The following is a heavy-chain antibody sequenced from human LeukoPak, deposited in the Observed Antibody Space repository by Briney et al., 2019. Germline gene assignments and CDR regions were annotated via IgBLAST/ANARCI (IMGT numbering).Heavy chain of an antibody. V-gene: IGHV1-46*01. CDR3: ARDRGRGTKNWFDS. D-gene: IGHD2-2*01. CDR2: INPSGGST. Sequence: GASVKVSCKASGYTFTSYYMHWVRQAPGQGLEWRGIINPSGGSTSYAQNFQGRVTMTRDTSTSTVYMELSSLRSEDTAVYYCARDRGRGTKNWFDSGGQGTLVTVSA. CDR1: GYTFTSYY. J-gene: IGHJ5*01.